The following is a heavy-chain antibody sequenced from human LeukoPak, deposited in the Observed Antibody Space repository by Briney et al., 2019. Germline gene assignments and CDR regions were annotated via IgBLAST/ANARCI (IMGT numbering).Heavy chain of an antibody. CDR2: ISNNGNYI. CDR1: GFTFSTYS. CDR3: ARAMLLWFGELSTFDY. D-gene: IGHD3-10*01. Sequence: PGGSLRLSCAASGFTFSTYSMNWVRQAPGKGLEWVSSISNNGNYIYYADSVKGRFTISRDNAKNSLYLQMNSLRVEDTAVYYCARAMLLWFGELSTFDYWGQGTLVTVSS. V-gene: IGHV3-21*01. J-gene: IGHJ4*02.